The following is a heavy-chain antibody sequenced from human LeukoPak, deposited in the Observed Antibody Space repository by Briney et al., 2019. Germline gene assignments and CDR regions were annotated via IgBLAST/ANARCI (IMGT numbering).Heavy chain of an antibody. Sequence: SETLSLTCTVSGGSVSSGSYYWSWIRQPPGKGLEWIGEINHSGSTNYNPSLKSRVTISVDTSKNQFSLKLSSVTAADTAVYYCARKYSSSLDYWGQGTLVTVSS. CDR1: GGSVSSGSYY. CDR3: ARKYSSSLDY. J-gene: IGHJ4*02. CDR2: INHSGST. V-gene: IGHV4-39*07. D-gene: IGHD6-13*01.